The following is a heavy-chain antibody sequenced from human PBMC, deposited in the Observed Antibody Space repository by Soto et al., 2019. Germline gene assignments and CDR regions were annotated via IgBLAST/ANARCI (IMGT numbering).Heavy chain of an antibody. V-gene: IGHV1-3*01. J-gene: IGHJ4*02. CDR3: ARDGPDYGGHLGSDY. CDR2: INAGNGNT. D-gene: IGHD4-17*01. Sequence: QVQLVQSGAEVKKPGASVKVSCKASGYTFTSYAMHWVRQAPGQRLEWMGWINAGNGNTKYSQKFQGRVTITRDTSASTAYMELSSLRSEDTAVYYCARDGPDYGGHLGSDYWGQGTLVTVSS. CDR1: GYTFTSYA.